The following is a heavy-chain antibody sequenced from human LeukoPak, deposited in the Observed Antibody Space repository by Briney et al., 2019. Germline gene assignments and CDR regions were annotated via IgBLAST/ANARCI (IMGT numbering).Heavy chain of an antibody. CDR3: ARDDYDILPGSYERGAFDI. J-gene: IGHJ3*02. CDR1: GGSISSGDYY. D-gene: IGHD3-9*01. CDR2: IYYSGST. Sequence: PSQTLSLTCTVSGGSISSGDYYWSWIRQPPGKGLEWIGYIYYSGSTYYNPSLKSRVTISVDTSKNQFSLKLSSVTAADTAVYYCARDDYDILPGSYERGAFDIWGQGTMVTVSS. V-gene: IGHV4-30-4*01.